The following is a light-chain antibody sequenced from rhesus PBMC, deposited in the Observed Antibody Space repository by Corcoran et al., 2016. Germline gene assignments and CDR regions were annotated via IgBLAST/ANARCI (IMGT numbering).Light chain of an antibody. CDR2: LGS. CDR3: MQATHLPYS. Sequence: DIVMTQTPLSLPVTPGEPASISCRSSQSLLHSDGYTYLDRYLQKPGHSHQLLIYLGSDRASGAPVRFSGRASGTYCTLQISRVEAEDVGIYYCMQATHLPYSFGQGTRVEI. J-gene: IGKJ2*01. CDR1: QSLLHSDGYTY. V-gene: IGKV2-78*01.